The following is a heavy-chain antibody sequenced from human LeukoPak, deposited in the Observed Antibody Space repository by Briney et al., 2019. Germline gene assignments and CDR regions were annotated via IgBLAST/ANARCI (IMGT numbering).Heavy chain of an antibody. CDR3: ARGLALYYFDY. Sequence: SETLSLTCAVYGGSFSGYYWGWIRQPPGKGLEWIGEINHSGSTNYNPSLKSRVTISVDTSKNQFSLKLSSVTAADTAVYYCARGLALYYFDYWGQGTLVTVSS. J-gene: IGHJ4*02. D-gene: IGHD6-13*01. V-gene: IGHV4-34*01. CDR1: GGSFSGYY. CDR2: INHSGST.